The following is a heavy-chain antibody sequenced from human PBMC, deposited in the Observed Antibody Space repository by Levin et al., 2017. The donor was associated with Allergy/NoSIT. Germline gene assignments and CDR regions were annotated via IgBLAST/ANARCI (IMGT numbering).Heavy chain of an antibody. D-gene: IGHD6-19*01. V-gene: IGHV7-4-1*02. CDR2: INTNTGNP. Sequence: SGESLKISCKASGYTFTSYAMNWVRQAPGQGLEWMGWINTNTGNPTYAQGFTGRFVFSLDTSVSTAYLQISSLKAEDTAVYYCARGELTAATVQWLVPFFDYWGQGTLVTVSS. J-gene: IGHJ4*02. CDR1: GYTFTSYA. CDR3: ARGELTAATVQWLVPFFDY.